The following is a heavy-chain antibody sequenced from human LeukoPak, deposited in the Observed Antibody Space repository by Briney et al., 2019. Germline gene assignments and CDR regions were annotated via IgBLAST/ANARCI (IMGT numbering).Heavy chain of an antibody. J-gene: IGHJ6*03. V-gene: IGHV3-21*01. Sequence: GGSLRLSCAASGFTFSSCGMSWVRQAPGKGLEWVSSISSSSSYIYYADSVKGRFTISRDNAKNSLYLQMNSLRAEDTAVYYCARVRGSYDFWSGYYRDYYYYYMDVWGKGTTVTVSS. D-gene: IGHD3-3*01. CDR3: ARVRGSYDFWSGYYRDYYYYYMDV. CDR1: GFTFSSCG. CDR2: ISSSSSYI.